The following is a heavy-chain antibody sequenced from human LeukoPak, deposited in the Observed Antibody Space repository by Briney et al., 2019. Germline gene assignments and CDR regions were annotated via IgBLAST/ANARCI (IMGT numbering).Heavy chain of an antibody. J-gene: IGHJ5*02. CDR3: ARVSDLGIQSYNWFDP. Sequence: ASVKVSCKASGGTFSSYAISWVRQAPGQGLEWIGGIIPIFGTANYAQKFQGRVTITADESTSTAYMELSSLRSEDTAVYYCARVSDLGIQSYNWFDPWGQGTLVTVSS. V-gene: IGHV1-69*13. CDR2: IIPIFGTA. CDR1: GGTFSSYA. D-gene: IGHD1-14*01.